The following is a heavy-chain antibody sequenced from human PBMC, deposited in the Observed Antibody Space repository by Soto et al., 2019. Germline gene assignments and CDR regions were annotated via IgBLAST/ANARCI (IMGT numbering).Heavy chain of an antibody. J-gene: IGHJ4*02. Sequence: EVQLVESGGGLVQPGGSLILSCAASGFTFSSYWMSWVRQAPGKGLEWVANIKQDGSEKYYVDSVKGRFTISRDNAKNSLYLQMNSLRAEDTAVYYCARDMYSSSWYYFDYWGQGTLVTVSS. CDR3: ARDMYSSSWYYFDY. V-gene: IGHV3-7*01. CDR2: IKQDGSEK. D-gene: IGHD6-13*01. CDR1: GFTFSSYW.